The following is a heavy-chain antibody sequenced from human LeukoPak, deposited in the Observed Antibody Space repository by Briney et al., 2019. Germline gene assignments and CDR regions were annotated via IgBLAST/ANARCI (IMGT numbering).Heavy chain of an antibody. CDR3: ARGQEFDDGVFDS. V-gene: IGHV3-23*01. J-gene: IGHJ4*02. CDR1: GFTFSNYG. D-gene: IGHD1-1*01. Sequence: PGGSLRLSCAAPGFTFSNYGMHWVRQAPGKGLEWVSTIRSNGATAYNADSVKGRFTIFRDNSKNTVYLQMNSLRVEDTAIYYCARGQEFDDGVFDSWGQGTLVTVSS. CDR2: IRSNGATA.